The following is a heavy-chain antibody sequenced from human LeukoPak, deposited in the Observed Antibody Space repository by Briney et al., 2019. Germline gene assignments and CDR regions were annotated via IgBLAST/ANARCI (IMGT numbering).Heavy chain of an antibody. V-gene: IGHV3-30*02. J-gene: IGHJ6*03. CDR1: GFTFSSYG. Sequence: GGSLRLSCAASGFTFSSYGMHWVRQAPGKGLEWVAFIRYDGSNKYYADSVKGRFTISRDNSKNTLYLQMNSLRAEDTAVYYCAKDVVPAAMYYYYMDVWGKGITVTISS. CDR2: IRYDGSNK. CDR3: AKDVVPAAMYYYYMDV. D-gene: IGHD2-2*01.